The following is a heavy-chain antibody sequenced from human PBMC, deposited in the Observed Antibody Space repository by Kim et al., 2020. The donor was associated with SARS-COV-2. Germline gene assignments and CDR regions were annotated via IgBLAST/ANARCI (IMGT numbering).Heavy chain of an antibody. CDR1: GYSFTSYW. J-gene: IGHJ4*02. D-gene: IGHD6-13*01. CDR2: IDPSDSYT. V-gene: IGHV5-10-1*01. Sequence: GESLKISCKGSGYSFTSYWISWVRQMPGKGLEWMGRIDPSDSYTNYSPSFQGHVTISADKSISTAYLQWSSLKASDTAMYYCARQPWESIAAAGTGLDYWGQGTLVTVSS. CDR3: ARQPWESIAAAGTGLDY.